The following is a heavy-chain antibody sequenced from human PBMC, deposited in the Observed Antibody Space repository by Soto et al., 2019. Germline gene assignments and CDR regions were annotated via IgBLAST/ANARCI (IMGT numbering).Heavy chain of an antibody. V-gene: IGHV1-2*02. Sequence: ASVKVSCKASGYTSTGYYMHWVRQAPGQGLEWMGWIHPNSAGTNYAQKFQGRVTMTRDTSISTAYMELSRLRSHDTAVYYCAREDSSSWYDQRATDAFDIWGQGTMVTVSS. CDR2: IHPNSAGT. CDR3: AREDSSSWYDQRATDAFDI. CDR1: GYTSTGYY. J-gene: IGHJ3*02. D-gene: IGHD6-13*01.